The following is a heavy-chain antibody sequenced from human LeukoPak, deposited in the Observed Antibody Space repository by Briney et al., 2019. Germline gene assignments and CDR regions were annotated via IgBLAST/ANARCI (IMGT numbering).Heavy chain of an antibody. CDR3: ARRGSRFDY. CDR1: GFTFSSYW. D-gene: IGHD3-16*01. J-gene: IGHJ4*02. V-gene: IGHV3-7*01. Sequence: GGSLRLSCAASGFTFSSYWMSWVHQAPGKGLEWVANTNEDGSERYYVDSVKGRFTISRDNAKNSLYLQMNSLRAEDTAVYYCARRGSRFDYWGQGTLVAVSS. CDR2: TNEDGSER.